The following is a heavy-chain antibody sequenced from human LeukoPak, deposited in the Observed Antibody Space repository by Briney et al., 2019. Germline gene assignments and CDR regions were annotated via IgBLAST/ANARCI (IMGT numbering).Heavy chain of an antibody. Sequence: SETLSLTCTVSGGSISSYYRSWIRQPPGKGLEWIGYIYYSGSTNYNPSLKSRVTISVDTSKNQFSLKLSSVTAADTAVYYCARAPPFQLGRRDYYYYAMDVWGQGTTVTVSS. CDR3: ARAPPFQLGRRDYYYYAMDV. CDR2: IYYSGST. J-gene: IGHJ6*02. CDR1: GGSISSYY. V-gene: IGHV4-59*08. D-gene: IGHD1-1*01.